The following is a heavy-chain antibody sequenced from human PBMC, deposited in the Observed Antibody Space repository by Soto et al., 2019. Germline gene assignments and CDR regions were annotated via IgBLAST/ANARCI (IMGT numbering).Heavy chain of an antibody. CDR1: GFTFSSYG. Sequence: QVQLVESGGGVVQPGRSLRLSCAASGFTFSSYGMHWVRQAPGKGLEWVAVISYDGSNKYYADSVKGRFTISRDNSKNTLYLQMNSLRAEDTAVYYCAKYKLWLQPFDYWGQGTLVTVSS. J-gene: IGHJ4*02. V-gene: IGHV3-30*18. CDR3: AKYKLWLQPFDY. CDR2: ISYDGSNK. D-gene: IGHD5-18*01.